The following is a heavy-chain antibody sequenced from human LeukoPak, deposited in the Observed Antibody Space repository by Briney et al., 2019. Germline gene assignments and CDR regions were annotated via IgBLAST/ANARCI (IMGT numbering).Heavy chain of an antibody. D-gene: IGHD6-19*01. V-gene: IGHV3-23*01. CDR1: GFTFSSYA. Sequence: GGSLRLSCAASGFTFSSYAMSWARQAPGKGLEWVSAISGSGGSTYYADSVKGRFTISRDNSKNTLYLQMNSLRAEDTAVYYCAKLRRQWLSPLDYWGQGTLVTVSS. CDR3: AKLRRQWLSPLDY. CDR2: ISGSGGST. J-gene: IGHJ4*02.